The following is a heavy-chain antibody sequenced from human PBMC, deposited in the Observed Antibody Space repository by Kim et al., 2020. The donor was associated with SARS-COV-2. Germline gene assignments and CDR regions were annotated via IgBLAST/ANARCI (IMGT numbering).Heavy chain of an antibody. CDR1: GFTFSSYA. CDR2: ISYDGSNK. CDR3: ARDGSIDDPGEDY. V-gene: IGHV3-30-3*01. D-gene: IGHD3-10*01. Sequence: SLRLSCAASGFTFSSYAMHWVRQAPGKGLEWVAVISYDGSNKYYADSVKGRFTISRDNSKNTLYLQMNSLRAEDTAVYYCARDGSIDDPGEDYWGQGTLVTVSS. J-gene: IGHJ4*02.